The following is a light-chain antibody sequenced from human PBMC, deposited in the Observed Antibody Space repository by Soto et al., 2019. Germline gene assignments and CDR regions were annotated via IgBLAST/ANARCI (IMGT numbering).Light chain of an antibody. CDR2: EAT. J-gene: IGLJ7*01. V-gene: IGLV2-14*02. Sequence: QSALTQPASVSGSPGQSITISCTGTSSDIGSYDLVSWYQQHPGKAPKLIIYEATKRPSDVSDRFSGSKSGNAASLAISGLQSDDEAHYYCATWDDSLNAAVFGGGTQLTVL. CDR1: SSDIGSYDL. CDR3: ATWDDSLNAAV.